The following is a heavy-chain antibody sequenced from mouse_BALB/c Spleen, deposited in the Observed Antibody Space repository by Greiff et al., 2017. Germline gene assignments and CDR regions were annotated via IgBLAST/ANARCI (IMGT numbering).Heavy chain of an antibody. D-gene: IGHD1-1*01. CDR3: AREEGYYGSPFAY. J-gene: IGHJ3*01. CDR2: IWAGGST. V-gene: IGHV2-9*02. Sequence: VQLQQSGPGLVAPSQSLSITCTVSGFSLTSYGVHWVRQPPGKGLEWLGVIWAGGSTNYNSALMYRLSISKDNSKSQVFLKMNSLQTDDTAMYYCAREEGYYGSPFAYWGQGTLVTVSA. CDR1: GFSLTSYG.